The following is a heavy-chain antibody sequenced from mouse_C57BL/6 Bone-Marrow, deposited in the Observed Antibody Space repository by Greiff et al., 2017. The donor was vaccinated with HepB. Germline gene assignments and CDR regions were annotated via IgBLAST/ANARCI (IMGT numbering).Heavy chain of an antibody. CDR3: ARRDGYHYFDY. CDR2: INPNNGGT. D-gene: IGHD2-3*01. CDR1: GYTFTDYY. V-gene: IGHV1-26*01. J-gene: IGHJ2*01. Sequence: VQLQQSGPELVKPGASVKISCKASGYTFTDYYMNWVKQSHGKSLEWIGDINPNNGGTSYNQKFKGKATLTVDKSSSTAYMELRSLTSEDSAVYYCARRDGYHYFDYWGQGTTLTVSS.